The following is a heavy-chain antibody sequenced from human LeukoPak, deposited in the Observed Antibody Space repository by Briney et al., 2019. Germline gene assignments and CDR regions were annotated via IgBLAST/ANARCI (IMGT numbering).Heavy chain of an antibody. J-gene: IGHJ4*02. V-gene: IGHV4-61*02. D-gene: IGHD3-22*01. CDR1: GVSIYCVSYD. Sequence: SQTLSRNGSGSGVSIYCVSYDRRWLGQPAGRGLEWIARIYTSGSTNYNPSLKRRVTISVDTSKNQFSLKLRSVTAADSDVSYCACGPVVINFYYFDYWGQGTLVTVSA. CDR2: IYTSGST. CDR3: ACGPVVINFYYFDY.